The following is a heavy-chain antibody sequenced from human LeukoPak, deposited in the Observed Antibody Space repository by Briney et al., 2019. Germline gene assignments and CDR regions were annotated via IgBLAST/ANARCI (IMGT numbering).Heavy chain of an antibody. CDR2: IYYSGST. V-gene: IGHV4-59*08. D-gene: IGHD6-19*01. J-gene: IGHJ4*02. CDR1: GGSTSSYY. CDR3: ARHSGAGTGFVY. Sequence: SETLSLTCTVSGGSTSSYYWSWIRQPPGKGLEWIGYIYYSGSTNYNPSLKSRLTISIDTSKNQFSLKLSSVTAADTAVYYCARHSGAGTGFVYWGQGTLSPSPQ.